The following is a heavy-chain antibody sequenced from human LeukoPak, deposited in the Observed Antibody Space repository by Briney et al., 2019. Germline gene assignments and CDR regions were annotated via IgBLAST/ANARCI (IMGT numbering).Heavy chain of an antibody. J-gene: IGHJ4*02. V-gene: IGHV3-48*03. CDR3: ARVPGLRGNY. D-gene: IGHD4-17*01. CDR1: GFTFSSYE. Sequence: PGGSLRLSRAASGFTFSSYEMNWVRQAPGKGLEWVSYISSSGRTIYYADSVKGRFTISRDNAKSSLFLQMNSLRAEDTAVYYCARVPGLRGNYWGQGTLVTVSS. CDR2: ISSSGRTI.